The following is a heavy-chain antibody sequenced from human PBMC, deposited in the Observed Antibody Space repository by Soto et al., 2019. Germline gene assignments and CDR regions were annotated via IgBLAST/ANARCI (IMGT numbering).Heavy chain of an antibody. CDR1: GFTFSNAW. Sequence: PGGSLRLSCAASGFTFSNAWMNWVRQAPGKGLEWVGRIKSKTDGGTTDYAAPVKGRFTISRDDSKNTLYLQMNSLKTEDTAVYYCTTDGRINYYDPDYYYGMDVWGQGTTVTVSS. J-gene: IGHJ6*02. D-gene: IGHD3-22*01. CDR2: IKSKTDGGTT. CDR3: TTDGRINYYDPDYYYGMDV. V-gene: IGHV3-15*07.